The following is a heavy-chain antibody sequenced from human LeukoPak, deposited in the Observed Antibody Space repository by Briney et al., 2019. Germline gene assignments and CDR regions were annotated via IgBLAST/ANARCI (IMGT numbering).Heavy chain of an antibody. CDR3: ARVGIFGVVTLFDY. Sequence: GGSLRLSCAAYGFTFSSYSRNWVRQAPGKGLEWVSSISSSSYIYYADSVKGRFTISRDNAKNSLYLQMNSLRAEDTAVYYCARVGIFGVVTLFDYWGQGTLVTVSS. CDR1: GFTFSSYS. CDR2: ISSSSYI. V-gene: IGHV3-21*01. J-gene: IGHJ4*02. D-gene: IGHD3-3*01.